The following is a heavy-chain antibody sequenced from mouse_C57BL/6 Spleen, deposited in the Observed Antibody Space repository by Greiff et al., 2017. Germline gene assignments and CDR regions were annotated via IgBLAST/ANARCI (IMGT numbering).Heavy chain of an antibody. J-gene: IGHJ1*03. CDR2: IWSGGST. CDR3: AKNSDYTDWYFDV. D-gene: IGHD3-1*01. CDR1: GFSLTSYG. V-gene: IGHV2-4*01. Sequence: VQRVESGPGLVQPSQSLSITCTVSGFSLTSYGVHWVRQPPGKGLEWLGVIWSGGSTDYNAAFISRLSISKDNSKSQVFFKMNSLQADDTAIYYCAKNSDYTDWYFDVWGTGTTVTVSS.